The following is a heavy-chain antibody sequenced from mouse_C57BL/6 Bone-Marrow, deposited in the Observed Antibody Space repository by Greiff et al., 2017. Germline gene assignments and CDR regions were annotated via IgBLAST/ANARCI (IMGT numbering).Heavy chain of an antibody. D-gene: IGHD1-1*01. CDR3: ARDRGSSFFDY. J-gene: IGHJ2*01. CDR1: GFTFSSYA. Sequence: EVKLVESGGGLVKPGGSLKLSCAASGFTFSSYAMSWVRQTPEKRLEWVATISDGGSYTYYPDNVKGRFTISRDNAKNNLYLQMSHLKSEDKAMYYCARDRGSSFFDYGGQGTTLTVSS. V-gene: IGHV5-4*01. CDR2: ISDGGSYT.